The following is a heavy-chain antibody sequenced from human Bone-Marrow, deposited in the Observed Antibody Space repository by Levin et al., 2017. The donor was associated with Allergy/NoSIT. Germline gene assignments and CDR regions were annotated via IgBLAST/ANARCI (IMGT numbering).Heavy chain of an antibody. CDR3: ARGLEYSGLP. J-gene: IGHJ5*02. CDR2: ITSSSSYI. Sequence: GGSLRLSCAASGFTFSTYSMNWVRQAPGKGLDWVSSITSSSSYIYYADSVKGRFTISRDNAKNSLYLQMNSLRVEDTTVYYCARGLEYSGLPWGQGTLVTVSS. V-gene: IGHV3-21*01. D-gene: IGHD5-12*01. CDR1: GFTFSTYS.